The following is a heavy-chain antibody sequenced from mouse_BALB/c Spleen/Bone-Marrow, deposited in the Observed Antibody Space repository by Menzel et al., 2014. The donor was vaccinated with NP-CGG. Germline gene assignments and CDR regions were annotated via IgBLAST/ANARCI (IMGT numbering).Heavy chain of an antibody. CDR2: ISSGSSTI. J-gene: IGHJ4*01. D-gene: IGHD2-4*01. V-gene: IGHV5-17*02. Sequence: EVQLQESGGGLVQPGGSRNVSCAASGFTFSSFGMHWVRQAPEKGLEWVAYISSGSSTIYYADTVKGRFTISRDNPKNTLFLQMTSLRSEDTAMYYCARTTMITTGYYYAMDYWGQGTSVTVSS. CDR1: GFTFSSFG. CDR3: ARTTMITTGYYYAMDY.